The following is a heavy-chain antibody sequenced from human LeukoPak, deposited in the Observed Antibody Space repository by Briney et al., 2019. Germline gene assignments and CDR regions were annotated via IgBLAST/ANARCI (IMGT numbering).Heavy chain of an antibody. CDR1: GFTFSTYA. CDR2: ISGSSSTT. D-gene: IGHD2-2*01. V-gene: IGHV3-23*01. CDR3: AKGCDSSDCDASRLFDS. Sequence: GGSLRLACEASGFTFSTYAISWVRQAPGKGLEWVSAISGSSSTTLYADFAKGRFTISRDNSKNTLYLQINGLRVGDTALYYCAKGCDSSDCDASRLFDSWGRGTLVTVSS. J-gene: IGHJ5*01.